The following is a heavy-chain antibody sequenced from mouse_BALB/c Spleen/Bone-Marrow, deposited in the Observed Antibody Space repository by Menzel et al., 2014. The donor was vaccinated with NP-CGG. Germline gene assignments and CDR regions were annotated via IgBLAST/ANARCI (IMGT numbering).Heavy chain of an antibody. CDR2: IYPGDGST. CDR1: GYTFTSYD. J-gene: IGHJ3*01. V-gene: IGHV1S56*01. D-gene: IGHD3-2*01. CDR3: ARSGDSSGYGFAY. Sequence: QVQLQRSGPELVKPGALVKISCKASGYTFTSYDINWVKQRPGQGLEWIGWIYPGDGSTKYNEKFKGKATLTADKSSSTAYMQLSSLTSENSAVYFCARSGDSSGYGFAYWGQGTLVTVSA.